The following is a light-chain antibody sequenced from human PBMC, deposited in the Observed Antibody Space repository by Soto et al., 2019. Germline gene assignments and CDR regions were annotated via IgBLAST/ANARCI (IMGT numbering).Light chain of an antibody. CDR3: SSYTSSSTPYV. Sequence: SVLTQPASVSGSPGQSITLSCTGTSSDVGGYNYVSWYQQHPGKAPKLMIYDVSNRPSGVSNRFSGSKSGNTASLTISGLQAEDEADYYCSSYTSSSTPYVFGTGTKLTVL. CDR1: SSDVGGYNY. V-gene: IGLV2-14*01. J-gene: IGLJ1*01. CDR2: DVS.